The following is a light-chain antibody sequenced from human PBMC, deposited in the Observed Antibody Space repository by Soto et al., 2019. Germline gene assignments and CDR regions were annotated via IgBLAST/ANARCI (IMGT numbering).Light chain of an antibody. CDR2: WAS. CDR3: QQYYSTPQT. CDR1: QSVLYSSNNENY. Sequence: DIVMTQSPDSLAVSLGERVTINCKSSQSVLYSSNNENYLAWYQQKPGQPPKLLIYWASTRESGVPDRFSGSGSGTDFTLTISSLQAEDVAVYYCQQYYSTPQTFGQGTRVEIK. V-gene: IGKV4-1*01. J-gene: IGKJ1*01.